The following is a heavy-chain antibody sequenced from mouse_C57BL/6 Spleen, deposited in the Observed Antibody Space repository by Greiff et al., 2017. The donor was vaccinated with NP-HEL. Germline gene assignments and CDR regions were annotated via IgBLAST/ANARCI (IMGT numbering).Heavy chain of an antibody. CDR2: ISNGGGST. D-gene: IGHD2-4*01. V-gene: IGHV5-12*01. CDR3: ARLDYGYAMDY. Sequence: EVKLMESGGGLVQPGGSLKLSCAASGFTFSDYYMYWVRQTPEKRLEWVAYISNGGGSTYYPDTVKGRFTISRDNAKNTLYLQMSRLKSEDTAMYYCARLDYGYAMDYWGQGTSVTVSS. CDR1: GFTFSDYY. J-gene: IGHJ4*01.